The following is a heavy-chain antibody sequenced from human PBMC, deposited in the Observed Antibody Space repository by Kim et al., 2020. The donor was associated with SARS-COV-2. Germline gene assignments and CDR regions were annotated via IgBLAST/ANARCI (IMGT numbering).Heavy chain of an antibody. D-gene: IGHD5-18*01. Sequence: GGSLRLSCVASGFTFSNYAMRWVRQAPGQGLEWVSSILYSGGTTYYADSVKGRFTISRDNSRDTLYLQMNSPRAEDTALYFCAKDFSGYSFDDWGQGTLVTVSS. CDR2: ILYSGGTT. CDR1: GFTFSNYA. J-gene: IGHJ4*02. CDR3: AKDFSGYSFDD. V-gene: IGHV3-23*01.